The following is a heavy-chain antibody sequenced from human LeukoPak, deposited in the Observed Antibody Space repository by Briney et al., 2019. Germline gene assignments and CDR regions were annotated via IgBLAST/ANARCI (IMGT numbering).Heavy chain of an antibody. J-gene: IGHJ6*03. V-gene: IGHV5-51*01. Sequence: GESLKISCKGSGYSFTSYWIGWVRQMPGKGLEWMGTIYPGDSDTRYSPSFQGQVTISADKSISTAYLQWSSLKASDTAMYYCARHSPLGYCSSTSCYPNYYYMDVWGKGTTVTISS. D-gene: IGHD2-2*01. CDR3: ARHSPLGYCSSTSCYPNYYYMDV. CDR2: IYPGDSDT. CDR1: GYSFTSYW.